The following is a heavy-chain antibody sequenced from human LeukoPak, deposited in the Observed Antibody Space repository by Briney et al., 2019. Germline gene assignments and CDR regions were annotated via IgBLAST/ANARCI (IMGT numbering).Heavy chain of an antibody. Sequence: GGSLRPSCAASGFTFSIHSMNWVRQAPGRGLEWVSYITSRSTTKQYADSVKGRFTISRENAKNSLYLQMNSLRDEDTAVYYCARVQTSAFDIWGQGTMVTVSS. CDR2: ITSRSTTK. V-gene: IGHV3-48*02. D-gene: IGHD1-1*01. CDR3: ARVQTSAFDI. CDR1: GFTFSIHS. J-gene: IGHJ3*02.